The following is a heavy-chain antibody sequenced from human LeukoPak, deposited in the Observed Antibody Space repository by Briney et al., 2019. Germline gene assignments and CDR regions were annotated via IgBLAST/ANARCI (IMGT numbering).Heavy chain of an antibody. CDR2: ISSSSSYT. V-gene: IGHV3-11*05. CDR1: GFTFSDYY. CDR3: ARDYLTWFGELLAAFDI. J-gene: IGHJ3*02. D-gene: IGHD3-10*01. Sequence: GGPLRLSCAASGFTFSDYYMSWIRQAPGKGREWVSYISSSSSYTNYADSVKGRFTISRDNAKNSLYLQMNSLRAEDTAVYYCARDYLTWFGELLAAFDIWGQGTMVTVSS.